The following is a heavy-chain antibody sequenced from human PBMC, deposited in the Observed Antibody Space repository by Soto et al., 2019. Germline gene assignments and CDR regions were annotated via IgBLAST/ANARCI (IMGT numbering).Heavy chain of an antibody. V-gene: IGHV4-34*01. CDR2: INHSGST. CDR3: ARFTVTTTFDP. Sequence: SETLSLTCAVYGGSFSGYYWSWIRQPPGKGLEWIGEINHSGSTNYNPSLKSRVTIAVDTSKNKFSLKLSYVTAADTAVYYCARFTVTTTFDPWGQGTLVTVPS. D-gene: IGHD4-17*01. CDR1: GGSFSGYY. J-gene: IGHJ5*02.